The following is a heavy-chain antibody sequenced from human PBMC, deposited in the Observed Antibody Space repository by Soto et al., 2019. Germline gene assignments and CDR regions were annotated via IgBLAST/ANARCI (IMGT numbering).Heavy chain of an antibody. V-gene: IGHV1-8*01. CDR2: MNPNSGNT. CDR3: ARGGYYYDSSAYYRPFDY. Sequence: QVQLVQSGAEVKKPGASVKVSCKASGYTFTSYDINWVRQATGQGLEWMGWMNPNSGNTGYAQKFQCRVTMPRDTSISTAYMELSSLRSEDTAVYYCARGGYYYDSSAYYRPFDYWGQGTLVTVSS. CDR1: GYTFTSYD. D-gene: IGHD3-22*01. J-gene: IGHJ4*02.